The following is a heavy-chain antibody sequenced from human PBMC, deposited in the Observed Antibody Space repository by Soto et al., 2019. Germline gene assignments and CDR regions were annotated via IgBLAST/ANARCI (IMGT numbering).Heavy chain of an antibody. Sequence: EVQLVESGGGLVQPGGSLRLSCAASGFTFSIYSMNWVRQPPGKGLEWVSYISSSSSTIYYADSVKGRFTIARDNAKNSLYQQMNSLRAEDTAVYYCARDSHYYYYYGMDVWGQGNTVTVSS. CDR2: ISSSSSTI. CDR1: GFTFSIYS. J-gene: IGHJ6*02. CDR3: ARDSHYYYYYGMDV. V-gene: IGHV3-48*01.